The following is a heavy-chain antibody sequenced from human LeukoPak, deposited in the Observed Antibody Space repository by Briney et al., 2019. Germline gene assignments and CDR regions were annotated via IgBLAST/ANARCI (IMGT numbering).Heavy chain of an antibody. Sequence: GGSLRLSCAASGFTFSDYYMSWLRQAPGKGLEWVSYISSSGSTIYYADSVKGRFTISRDNAKNSLYLQMNSLRAEDTVVYYCASMGYYYDSSGYYRYWGQGTLVTVSS. CDR1: GFTFSDYY. V-gene: IGHV3-11*01. CDR3: ASMGYYYDSSGYYRY. J-gene: IGHJ4*02. D-gene: IGHD3-22*01. CDR2: ISSSGSTI.